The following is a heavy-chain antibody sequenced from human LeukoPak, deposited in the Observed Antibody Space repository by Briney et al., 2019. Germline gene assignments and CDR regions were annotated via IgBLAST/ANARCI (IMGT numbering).Heavy chain of an antibody. Sequence: GASVKVSCKASGYTFTGYYMHWVRQAPGQGLEWMGWINPNSGGTNYAQKFQGRVTMTRDTSISTAYMELSRLRSEDTAVYYCARGSVLRYLHWLNRGDAFDIWGQGTMVTVSS. V-gene: IGHV1-2*02. J-gene: IGHJ3*02. CDR3: ARGSVLRYLHWLNRGDAFDI. CDR2: INPNSGGT. CDR1: GYTFTGYY. D-gene: IGHD3-9*01.